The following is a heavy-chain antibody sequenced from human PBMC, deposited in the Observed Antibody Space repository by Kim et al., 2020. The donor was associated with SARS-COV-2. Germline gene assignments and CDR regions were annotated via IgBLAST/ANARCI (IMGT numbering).Heavy chain of an antibody. CDR3: ARDTYVSGSSPDIYYYGIDF. J-gene: IGHJ6*02. CDR2: ISSSGSTI. CDR1: GFTFSDYD. V-gene: IGHV3-11*04. D-gene: IGHD3-10*01. Sequence: GGTLRLSCAAYGFTFSDYDLSWIRQAPGKGLEWVSYISSSGSTIYYADSVKGRFTISRDNAKNSLYLQMNSLRAEDTAVYYCARDTYVSGSSPDIYYYGIDFWGQCTAVTVSS.